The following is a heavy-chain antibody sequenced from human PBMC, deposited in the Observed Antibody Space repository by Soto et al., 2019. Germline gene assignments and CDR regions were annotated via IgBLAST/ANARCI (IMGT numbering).Heavy chain of an antibody. CDR1: GFSLTTSGVG. D-gene: IGHD5-18*01. CDR2: IYWDDDK. Sequence: QITLKESGPTRVKPTQTLALTCTFSGFSLTTSGVGVGWIRKTPGKALEWLAVIYWDDDKRYNPSLKNRLTITKDTSKNQVVLIMADMDPVDTATYFCAHRGYMYGNRDHGYFDYWGQGTLDTVSS. CDR3: AHRGYMYGNRDHGYFDY. J-gene: IGHJ4*02. V-gene: IGHV2-5*02.